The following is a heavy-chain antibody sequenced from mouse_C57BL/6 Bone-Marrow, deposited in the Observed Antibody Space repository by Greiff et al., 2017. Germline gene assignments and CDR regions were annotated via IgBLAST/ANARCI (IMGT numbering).Heavy chain of an antibody. CDR1: GFTFSSYG. J-gene: IGHJ3*01. CDR2: ISSGGSYT. Sequence: EVQGLESGGDLVKPGGSLKLSCAASGFTFSSYGMSWVRQTPDKRLEWVATISSGGSYTYYPDSVKGRFTISRDNAKNTLYLQMSSLKSEDTAMYYCARRGFSWFAYWGQGTLVTVSA. V-gene: IGHV5-6*01. CDR3: ARRGFSWFAY.